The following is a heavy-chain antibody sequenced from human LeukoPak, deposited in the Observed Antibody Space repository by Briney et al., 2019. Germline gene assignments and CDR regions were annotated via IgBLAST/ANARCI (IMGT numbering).Heavy chain of an antibody. Sequence: PGGSLRLSCAASGFTFRSYGMHWVRQAPGKGLEWVAVIWYDGSNKYYADSVKGRFTISRDNSKNTLYLQMNSLRAEDTAVYYCAREKYSSSRYGFDYWGQGTLVTVSS. V-gene: IGHV3-33*01. D-gene: IGHD6-13*01. J-gene: IGHJ4*02. CDR2: IWYDGSNK. CDR3: AREKYSSSRYGFDY. CDR1: GFTFRSYG.